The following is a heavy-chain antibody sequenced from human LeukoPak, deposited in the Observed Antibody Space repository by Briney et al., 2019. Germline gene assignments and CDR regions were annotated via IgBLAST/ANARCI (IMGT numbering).Heavy chain of an antibody. V-gene: IGHV3-53*01. CDR1: GFTVSTNY. D-gene: IGHD2-8*02. CDR3: ARGWVLATGAFDI. J-gene: IGHJ3*02. Sequence: GGSLRLSCAASGFTVSTNYMTWVRQAPGKGLEWVSVIYSGGSTYYADSVKGRFTISRDNSKKRLYLQMNSLRAEDTAVYYCARGWVLATGAFDIWGQGTMVTVSS. CDR2: IYSGGST.